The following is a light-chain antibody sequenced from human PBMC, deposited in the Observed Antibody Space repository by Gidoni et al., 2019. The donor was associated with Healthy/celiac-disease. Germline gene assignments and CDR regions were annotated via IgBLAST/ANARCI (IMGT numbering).Light chain of an antibody. V-gene: IGKV1-17*01. CDR1: QGIRTD. CDR3: LQHNSYSTWT. Sequence: DIQMTQSPSSLSASVGDRVTITCRASQGIRTDLGLYQQKPGKAPKRLIYAASSLQSGVPSRFSGSGSGTEFTLTISSLQPEDFATYYCLQHNSYSTWTFGQGTKVEIK. CDR2: AAS. J-gene: IGKJ1*01.